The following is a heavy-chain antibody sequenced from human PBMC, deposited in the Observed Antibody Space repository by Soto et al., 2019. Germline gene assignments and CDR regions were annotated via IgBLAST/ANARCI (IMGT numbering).Heavy chain of an antibody. Sequence: QVQLVQSGAEVKKPGASVKVSCKASGYTFTSYDINWVRQATGQGLEWMGWMNPNSGNTGYAQKFQGRVTMTRNTSISTAFMELSSLRSEDTAVYYSARAPQDYGKYYFDYWGQGTLVTVSS. D-gene: IGHD3-16*01. CDR2: MNPNSGNT. CDR3: ARAPQDYGKYYFDY. V-gene: IGHV1-8*01. CDR1: GYTFTSYD. J-gene: IGHJ4*02.